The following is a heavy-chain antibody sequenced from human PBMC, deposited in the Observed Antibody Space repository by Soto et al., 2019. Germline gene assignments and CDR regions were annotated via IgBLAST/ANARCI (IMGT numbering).Heavy chain of an antibody. D-gene: IGHD6-13*01. Sequence: GGSLRLSCAASGFTFSSYGMHWVRQAPGKGLEWVAVIWYDGSNKYYADSVKGRFTISRDNSKNTLYLQMNSLRAEDTAVYYCARDQGVSLVPGAFDIWGQGTMVTVSS. V-gene: IGHV3-33*01. CDR2: IWYDGSNK. CDR3: ARDQGVSLVPGAFDI. CDR1: GFTFSSYG. J-gene: IGHJ3*02.